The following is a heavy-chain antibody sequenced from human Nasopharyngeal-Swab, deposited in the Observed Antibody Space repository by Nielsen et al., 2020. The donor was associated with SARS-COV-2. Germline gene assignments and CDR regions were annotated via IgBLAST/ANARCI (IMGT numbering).Heavy chain of an antibody. CDR1: GFTFSSFG. CDR2: IAHDARNE. CDR3: ARIGSGSHEYFFDN. V-gene: IGHV3-30*03. D-gene: IGHD3-10*01. Sequence: GGSLRLSCAASGFTFSSFGMHWVRQAPGKGLEWVAFIAHDARNEYYGDSVKGRFSISRDSSKNTLYLQMDSLRCEDTAVYYCARIGSGSHEYFFDNWGQGTLLTVSS. J-gene: IGHJ4*02.